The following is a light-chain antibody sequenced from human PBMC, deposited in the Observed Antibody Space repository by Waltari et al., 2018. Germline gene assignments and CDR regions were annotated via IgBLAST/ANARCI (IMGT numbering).Light chain of an antibody. CDR3: QQRSNWLT. Sequence: DIVMTQSPDSLAVSLGERATINCKSSQSVLYSSNNKNYLAWYQQKPGQPPKRLICWASIRESGVPARFSGSGSGTDFTLTISSLEPEDFAVYYCQQRSNWLTFGGGTKVEIK. CDR1: QSVLYSSNNKNY. J-gene: IGKJ4*01. V-gene: IGKV4-1*01. CDR2: WAS.